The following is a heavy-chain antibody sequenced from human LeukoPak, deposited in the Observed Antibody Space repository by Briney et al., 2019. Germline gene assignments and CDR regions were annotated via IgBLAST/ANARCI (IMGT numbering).Heavy chain of an antibody. D-gene: IGHD4-23*01. V-gene: IGHV3-21*01. CDR3: ARDGDTVLTRGYYYYMDV. J-gene: IGHJ6*03. Sequence: GGSLRLSCAASGFSFSSYSMNWVRQAPGKGPEWVSSITSSSSYIYYADSVKGRFTISRDNARNSLYLQMNSLRAEDTALYYCARDGDTVLTRGYYYYMDVWGKGTTVTVSS. CDR1: GFSFSSYS. CDR2: ITSSSSYI.